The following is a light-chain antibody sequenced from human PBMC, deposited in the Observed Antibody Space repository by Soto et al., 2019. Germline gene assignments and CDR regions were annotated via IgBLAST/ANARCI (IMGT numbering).Light chain of an antibody. Sequence: EIVLTQSPATLSLSPGERATLSCRASQSVSNYLAWYQQKSGQAPRLLIYDASNRATGIPARFSGSGSGTDFTLTSSSLEPEDFAVYYCQQRSNWPPLTFGQGTRLEMK. V-gene: IGKV3-11*01. CDR1: QSVSNY. CDR2: DAS. CDR3: QQRSNWPPLT. J-gene: IGKJ5*01.